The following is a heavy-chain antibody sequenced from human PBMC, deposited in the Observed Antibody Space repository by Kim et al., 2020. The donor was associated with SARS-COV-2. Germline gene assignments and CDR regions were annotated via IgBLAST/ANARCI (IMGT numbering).Heavy chain of an antibody. J-gene: IGHJ5*02. CDR2: IDPSDSYT. CDR1: GYSFTSYW. D-gene: IGHD2-2*01. CDR3: ARQCSYCSSTSCYAGWFDP. V-gene: IGHV5-10-1*01. Sequence: GESLKISCKGSGYSFTSYWISWVRQMPGKGLEWMGRIDPSDSYTNYSPSFQGHVTISADKSISTAYLQWSSLKASDTAMYYCARQCSYCSSTSCYAGWFDPWGQGTLVTVSS.